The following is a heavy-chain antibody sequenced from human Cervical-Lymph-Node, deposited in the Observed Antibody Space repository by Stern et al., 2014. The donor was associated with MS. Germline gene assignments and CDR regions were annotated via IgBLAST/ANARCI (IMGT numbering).Heavy chain of an antibody. Sequence: QVQLQESGPGLVKPSETLSLTCAVSGDSISSYTHYWAWIRQPPGKGLEWIGSVYYSGAPYYNPSLKSPVTISVEPSKNHFSLGLNSVTAADTAVYYCAKHACTGAACPFDLWGQGTLVTVSS. CDR3: AKHACTGAACPFDL. CDR1: GDSISSYTHY. CDR2: VYYSGAP. D-gene: IGHD2-8*02. V-gene: IGHV4-39*01. J-gene: IGHJ4*02.